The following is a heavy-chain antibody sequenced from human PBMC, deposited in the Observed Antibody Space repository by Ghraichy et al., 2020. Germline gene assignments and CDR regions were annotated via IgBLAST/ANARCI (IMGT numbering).Heavy chain of an antibody. J-gene: IGHJ4*01. CDR2: IKQDGNEI. D-gene: IGHD6-19*01. CDR3: ARGRGWILDY. CDR1: GFTVTPYW. V-gene: IGHV3-7*04. Sequence: GGSLRLSCAASGFTVTPYWMSWVRQAPGKGLEWVAIIKQDGNEIHYLDSVKGRVTISTDSAKNSLNLQMNSLRAEDTAMYYCARGRGWILDYGGPGTLVTVSS.